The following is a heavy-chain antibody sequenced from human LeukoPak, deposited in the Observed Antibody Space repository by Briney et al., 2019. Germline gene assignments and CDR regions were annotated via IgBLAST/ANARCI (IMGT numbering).Heavy chain of an antibody. Sequence: PGGSLRLSCAASGFTFNDYYMSWIRQAPGKGLEWLSYINIGGTNTHYADSVKGRFTTSRGNAKKSLYLEMNNLRAEDTAVYYCATDGAGFDTWGQGVLVTVSS. CDR2: INIGGTNT. CDR3: ATDGAGFDT. J-gene: IGHJ5*02. V-gene: IGHV3-11*01. CDR1: GFTFNDYY.